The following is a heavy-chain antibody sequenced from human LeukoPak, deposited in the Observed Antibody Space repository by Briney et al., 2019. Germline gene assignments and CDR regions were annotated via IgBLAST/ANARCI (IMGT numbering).Heavy chain of an antibody. J-gene: IGHJ4*02. CDR1: GASFSSGDQY. V-gene: IGHV4-31*03. CDR3: SRGLDSRKLGY. D-gene: IGHD3-22*01. CDR2: IHPSARL. Sequence: SQTLSLTCTVSGASFSSGDQYWNWIRQSPGKGLEWIGSIHPSARLYTNPSLESRVTISIATSKNQFSLNLSSVTAADTAVYFCSRGLDSRKLGYWGQGTLVTVSS.